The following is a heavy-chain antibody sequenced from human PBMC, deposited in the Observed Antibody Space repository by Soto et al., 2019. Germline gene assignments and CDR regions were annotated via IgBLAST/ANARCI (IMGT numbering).Heavy chain of an antibody. V-gene: IGHV1-3*01. J-gene: IGHJ4*02. D-gene: IGHD1-1*01. CDR2: INAGNGNT. CDR3: ARVIKVGTFRVRWWNGFDY. CDR1: GYTFTSYA. Sequence: QVQLVQSGAEVKKPGASVKVSCKASGYTFTSYAMHWVRQAPGQRLEWMGWINAGNGNTKYSQKFQGRVTITRDTSASTAYMELSSLRSEDTAVYYCARVIKVGTFRVRWWNGFDYWGQGTLVTVSS.